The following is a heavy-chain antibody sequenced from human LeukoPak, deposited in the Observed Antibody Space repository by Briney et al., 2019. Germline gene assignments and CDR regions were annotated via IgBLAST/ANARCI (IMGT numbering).Heavy chain of an antibody. CDR1: GGSISSSSYF. CDR2: IYYSGKN. D-gene: IGHD2-15*01. Sequence: SETLSLTYTVSGGSISSSSYFWGWIRQPPGKGLECIAIIYYSGKNHYNPSLRSRVTISVDTSKNQFSLKLSSMTAADTALYYCARVGSCGGGTCAWDYWGLGTLVTVSS. CDR3: ARVGSCGGGTCAWDY. V-gene: IGHV4-39*01. J-gene: IGHJ4*02.